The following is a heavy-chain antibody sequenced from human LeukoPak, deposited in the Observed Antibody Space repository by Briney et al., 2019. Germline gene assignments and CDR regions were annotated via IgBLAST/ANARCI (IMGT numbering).Heavy chain of an antibody. Sequence: GGSLRLSCAASGFTVSSNYMSWVRQAPGKGLEWVSYISSSGYTIYYADSVKGRFTISRDNAKKSLYLQMNSLRAEDTAVYYCARDIAPIDYWGQGILVTVSS. CDR3: ARDIAPIDY. D-gene: IGHD2-15*01. V-gene: IGHV3-11*04. J-gene: IGHJ4*02. CDR1: GFTVSSNY. CDR2: ISSSGYTI.